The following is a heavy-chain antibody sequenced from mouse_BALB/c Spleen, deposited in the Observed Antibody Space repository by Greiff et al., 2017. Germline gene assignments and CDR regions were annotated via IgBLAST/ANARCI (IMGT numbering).Heavy chain of an antibody. CDR1: GYTFTSYV. CDR2: INPYNDGT. Sequence: QLKESGPELVKPGASVKMSCKASGYTFTSYVMHWVKQKPGQGLEWIGYINPYNDGTKYNEKFKGKATLTSDKSSSTAYMELSSLTSEDSAVYYCARGIGYRYDGYAMDYWGQGTSVTVSS. J-gene: IGHJ4*01. V-gene: IGHV1-14*01. CDR3: ARGIGYRYDGYAMDY. D-gene: IGHD2-14*01.